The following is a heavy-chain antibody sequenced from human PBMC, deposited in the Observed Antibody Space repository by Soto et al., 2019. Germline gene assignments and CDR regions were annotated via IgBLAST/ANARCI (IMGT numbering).Heavy chain of an antibody. D-gene: IGHD1-20*01. V-gene: IGHV3-74*01. CDR2: VNGDGSST. J-gene: IGHJ3*01. CDR3: ARDNWNTV. Sequence: EVQLVESGGGLVQPGGSLRLSCAASGFTFSNYWMHWVRQAPGKGLVWVSRVNGDGSSTFYADSVKGRFTISRDNAKNTVYLQMNSLRAEDTAVYYCARDNWNTVWGQGIMVTVSS. CDR1: GFTFSNYW.